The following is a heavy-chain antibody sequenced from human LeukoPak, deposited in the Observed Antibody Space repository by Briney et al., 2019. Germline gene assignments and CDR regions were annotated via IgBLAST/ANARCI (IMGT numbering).Heavy chain of an antibody. V-gene: IGHV1-3*03. J-gene: IGHJ3*02. CDR2: INAGNGNT. Sequence: ASVKVSCKASGYTFTSYGISWVRQAPGQRLEWMGWINAGNGNTKYSQEFQGRVTITRDTSASTAYMELSSLRSEDMAVYYCARGTPRDAFDIWGQGTMVTVSS. CDR3: ARGTPRDAFDI. CDR1: GYTFTSYG.